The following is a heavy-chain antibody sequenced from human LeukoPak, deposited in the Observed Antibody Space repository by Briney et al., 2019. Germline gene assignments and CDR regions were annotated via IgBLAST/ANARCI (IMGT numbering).Heavy chain of an antibody. V-gene: IGHV1-46*01. CDR1: GYTFTSYY. Sequence: GASVKVSCKASGYTFTSYYMHWVRQAPGQGLEWMGIINHSGGSTTYAQKFQGRVTMTRDTSTSTVYMELSSLRSEGTAVFYCARGGSLAAAPHRYYFDYWGQGTPVTVSS. J-gene: IGHJ4*02. CDR2: INHSGGST. D-gene: IGHD6-19*01. CDR3: ARGGSLAAAPHRYYFDY.